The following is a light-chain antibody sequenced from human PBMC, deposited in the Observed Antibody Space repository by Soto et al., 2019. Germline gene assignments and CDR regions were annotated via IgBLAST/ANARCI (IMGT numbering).Light chain of an antibody. Sequence: DIVMTQSPDSLAVSLGERATNNCKSSQTVLYSPNNKNYLAWYQQKPRQPPKLLISWASTRESGVPDRFSGSGSGTDFTLTISSLQAEDVAVYYCQQYYTTPRTFGQGTKVEIK. CDR3: QQYYTTPRT. V-gene: IGKV4-1*01. J-gene: IGKJ1*01. CDR2: WAS. CDR1: QTVLYSPNNKNY.